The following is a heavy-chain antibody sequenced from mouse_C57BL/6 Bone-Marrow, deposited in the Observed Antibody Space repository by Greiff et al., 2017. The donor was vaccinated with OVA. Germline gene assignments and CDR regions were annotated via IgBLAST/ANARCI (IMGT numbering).Heavy chain of an antibody. D-gene: IGHD4-1*01. V-gene: IGHV5-6*01. CDR3: ARANFAWFAY. CDR2: ISSGGSYT. CDR1: GFTFSSYG. Sequence: EVQGVESGGDLVKPGGSLKLSCAASGFTFSSYGMSWVRQTPDKRLEWVATISSGGSYTYYPDSVKGRFTISRDNAKNTLYLQMSSLKSEDTAMYYCARANFAWFAYWGQGTLVTVSA. J-gene: IGHJ3*01.